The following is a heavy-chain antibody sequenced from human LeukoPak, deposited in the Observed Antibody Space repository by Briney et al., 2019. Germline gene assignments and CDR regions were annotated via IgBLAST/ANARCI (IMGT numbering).Heavy chain of an antibody. D-gene: IGHD3-10*01. Sequence: ASVKVSCKASGYTFTSYAMHWVRQAPRQRLEWMGWINAGNGNTKYSQKFQGRVTITRDTSASTAYMELSSLRSEDTAVYYCARDMTMVRGVIAYWGQGTLVTVSS. CDR2: INAGNGNT. CDR1: GYTFTSYA. V-gene: IGHV1-3*01. J-gene: IGHJ4*02. CDR3: ARDMTMVRGVIAY.